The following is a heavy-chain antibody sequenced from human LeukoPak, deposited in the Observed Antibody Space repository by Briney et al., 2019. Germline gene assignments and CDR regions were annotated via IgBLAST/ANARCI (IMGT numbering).Heavy chain of an antibody. CDR3: ARVIYSGWQGELSD. CDR1: GFTFSGYW. D-gene: IGHD6-19*01. Sequence: PGGSLRLSCGASGFTFSGYWMHWVRQAPGKGLVWVSRINSDGSTTSYADSVMGRFTISRDNAKNTLYLQMNSLRAEDTAVYYCARVIYSGWQGELSDWGQGTLVTVSS. V-gene: IGHV3-74*01. J-gene: IGHJ4*02. CDR2: INSDGSTT.